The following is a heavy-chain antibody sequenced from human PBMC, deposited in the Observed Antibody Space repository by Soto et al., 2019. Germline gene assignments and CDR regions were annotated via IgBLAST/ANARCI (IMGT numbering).Heavy chain of an antibody. CDR1: GFTFSSYD. J-gene: IGHJ4*02. CDR2: ISATGGST. Sequence: GGSLRLSCAASGFTFSSYDMNWVRQAPGKGLEWVSAISATGGSTYYADSVKGRFTISRDNSKNTLYLQMNSLRADDTAVYYCAKRGRQQLDHSYDHWGQGTQVTVSS. D-gene: IGHD6-13*01. V-gene: IGHV3-23*01. CDR3: AKRGRQQLDHSYDH.